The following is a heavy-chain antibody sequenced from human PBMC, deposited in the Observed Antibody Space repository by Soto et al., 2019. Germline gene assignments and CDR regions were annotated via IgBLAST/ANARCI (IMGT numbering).Heavy chain of an antibody. CDR1: GGSISSGGYY. CDR3: ARDGYSSSWKNGGFDY. D-gene: IGHD6-13*01. CDR2: IYYSGST. Sequence: QVQLQESGPGLVKPSQTLSLTCTVSGGSISSGGYYWSWIRQHPGKGLEWIGYIYYSGSTYYNPSLKSRVTISVDTSKNQFSLKLSSVTAADTAVYYCARDGYSSSWKNGGFDYWGQGTLVTVSS. J-gene: IGHJ4*02. V-gene: IGHV4-31*03.